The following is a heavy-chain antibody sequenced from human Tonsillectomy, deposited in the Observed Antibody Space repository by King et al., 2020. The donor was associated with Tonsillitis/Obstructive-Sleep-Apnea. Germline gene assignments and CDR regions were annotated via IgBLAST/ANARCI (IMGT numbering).Heavy chain of an antibody. Sequence: VQLQQWGAGLLKPSETLSLTCAVYGGSFSGYYWSWIRQPPGKGLEWIGEINHSGSTNYNHALKRRVTLSVDTSKNQFSLKLSSVTAADTAVYYCARGPPPEGIVVVVAATPFDYWGQGTLVTVSS. CDR1: GGSFSGYY. D-gene: IGHD2-15*01. CDR2: INHSGST. CDR3: ARGPPPEGIVVVVAATPFDY. J-gene: IGHJ4*02. V-gene: IGHV4-34*01.